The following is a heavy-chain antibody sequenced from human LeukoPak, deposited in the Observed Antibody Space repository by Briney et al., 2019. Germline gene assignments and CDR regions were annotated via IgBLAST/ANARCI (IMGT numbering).Heavy chain of an antibody. V-gene: IGHV4-30-2*01. J-gene: IGHJ3*02. D-gene: IGHD6-19*01. Sequence: SETLSLTCAVSGGSISSGGYSWSWIRQPPGKGLEWIGYIYHSGSTYYNPSLKSRVTISVDRSKNQFSLKLSSVTAADTAVYYCARENTYSSGWYKGAFDIWGQGTMVTVSS. CDR3: ARENTYSSGWYKGAFDI. CDR1: GGSISSGGYS. CDR2: IYHSGST.